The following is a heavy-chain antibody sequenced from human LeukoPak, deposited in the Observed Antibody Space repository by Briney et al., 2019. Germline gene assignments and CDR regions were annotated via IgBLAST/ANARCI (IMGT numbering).Heavy chain of an antibody. V-gene: IGHV4-34*01. Sequence: SETLSLTCAVYGGSFSGYYWSWIRQPPGKGLEWIGEINHSGSTNYNPSLKSRVTISVDTSKNQFSLKLSSVTAADTAVYYCARHSSSDSDGFDYWGQGTLVTVSS. J-gene: IGHJ4*02. CDR3: ARHSSSDSDGFDY. CDR2: INHSGST. CDR1: GGSFSGYY. D-gene: IGHD6-6*01.